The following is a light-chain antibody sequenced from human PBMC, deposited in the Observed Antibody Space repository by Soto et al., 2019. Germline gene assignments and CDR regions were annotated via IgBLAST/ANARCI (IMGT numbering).Light chain of an antibody. CDR2: FAS. V-gene: IGKV1D-16*01. CDR1: QGISTL. CDR3: QQYNSYWT. J-gene: IGKJ1*01. Sequence: DIQMTQSPSSLSASVGDTVTITCRASQGISTLLAWYQQKPGKAPKSLIYFASSLQSGVPSRFTGSGSGIDFTLTISSLQPDDFATYYCQQYNSYWTFGQGTKVDIK.